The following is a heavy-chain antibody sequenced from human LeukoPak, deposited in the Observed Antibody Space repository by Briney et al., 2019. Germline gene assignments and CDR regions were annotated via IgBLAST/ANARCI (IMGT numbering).Heavy chain of an antibody. D-gene: IGHD6-13*01. CDR3: ARGLDVVAASNDAFDI. V-gene: IGHV1-2*02. J-gene: IGHJ3*02. Sequence: ASVKVSCKAPGYTFTGYYMHWVRQAPGQGLEWMGWINPNSGGTNYAQKFQGRVTMTRDTSISTAYMELSRLRSDDTAVYYCARGLDVVAASNDAFDIWGQGTMVTISS. CDR1: GYTFTGYY. CDR2: INPNSGGT.